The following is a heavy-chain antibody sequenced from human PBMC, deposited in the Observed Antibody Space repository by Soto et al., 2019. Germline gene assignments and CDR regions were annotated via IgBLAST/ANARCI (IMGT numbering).Heavy chain of an antibody. CDR3: ARGLAATGYYYYYYYMDV. V-gene: IGHV1-69*02. Sequence: QVQLVQSGAEVKKPGSSVKVSCTASGGTFSSYTISWVRQAPGQGLEWMGRIIPILGIANYAQKFQGRVTITADKSTSTAYMELSSLRSEDTAVYYCARGLAATGYYYYYYYMDVWGKGTTVTVSS. CDR2: IIPILGIA. D-gene: IGHD2-15*01. J-gene: IGHJ6*03. CDR1: GGTFSSYT.